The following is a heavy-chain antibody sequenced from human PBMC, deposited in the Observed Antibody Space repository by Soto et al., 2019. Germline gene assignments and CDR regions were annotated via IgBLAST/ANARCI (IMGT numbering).Heavy chain of an antibody. Sequence: SETLSLTCAVYGGSFSGYYWSWIRQPLGKGLEWIGEIYNIGTTIYTPSFKSRVTISVDPSKNLFSLKLSFVPAADTVVFFFARGLFGDIVVVPAAMVWFDPWGQETLVTVSS. CDR3: ARGLFGDIVVVPAAMVWFDP. D-gene: IGHD2-2*01. CDR1: GGSFSGYY. V-gene: IGHV4-34*01. CDR2: IYNIGTT. J-gene: IGHJ5*02.